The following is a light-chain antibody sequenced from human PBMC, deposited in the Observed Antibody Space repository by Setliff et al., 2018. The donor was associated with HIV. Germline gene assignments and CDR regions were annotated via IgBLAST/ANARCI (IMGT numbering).Light chain of an antibody. CDR1: SSDVGSYNF. CDR3: CSYAGSSTYV. J-gene: IGLJ1*01. Sequence: QSVLTQPASVSGSPGQSITISCTGTSSDVGSYNFVSWFQQLPGKAPKLMIYEVTKRLSEVSNRFSGSKSGNTASLTISGLQAEDEADYYCCSYAGSSTYVFGTGTKVTVL. V-gene: IGLV2-23*02. CDR2: EVT.